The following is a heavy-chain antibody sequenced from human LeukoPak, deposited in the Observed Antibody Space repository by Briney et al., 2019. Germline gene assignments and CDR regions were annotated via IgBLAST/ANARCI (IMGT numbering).Heavy chain of an antibody. V-gene: IGHV4-61*02. CDR2: IYTSGST. CDR3: ARRSSGWYPDAFDI. Sequence: SQTLSLTCTVSGGSISSGSYYWSWIRQPAGKGLEWIGRIYTSGSTNYNPSLKSRVTISVDKSKNQFSLKLSSVTAADTAVYYCARRSSGWYPDAFDIWGQGTMVTVSS. D-gene: IGHD6-19*01. J-gene: IGHJ3*02. CDR1: GGSISSGSYY.